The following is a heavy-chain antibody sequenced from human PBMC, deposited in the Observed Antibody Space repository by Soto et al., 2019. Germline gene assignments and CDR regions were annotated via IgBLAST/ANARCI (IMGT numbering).Heavy chain of an antibody. CDR1: GYSFTSYW. D-gene: IGHD3-9*01. CDR2: IDPSDPYT. V-gene: IGHV5-10-1*01. J-gene: IGHJ5*02. Sequence: PGESLKIACKGSGYSFTSYWISGVRQMPGKGLEWMVRIDPSDPYTNYSPSFQGHVAISSYKSISTAYLHCSSLKPSDTAIYYSARHPPDSELRYFDWLLWSWFAPWGQGTLVTVSS. CDR3: ARHPPDSELRYFDWLLWSWFAP.